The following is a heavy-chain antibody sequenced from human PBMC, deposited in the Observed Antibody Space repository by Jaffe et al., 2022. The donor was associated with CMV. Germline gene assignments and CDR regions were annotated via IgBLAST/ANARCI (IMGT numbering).Heavy chain of an antibody. D-gene: IGHD6-6*01. CDR3: ARGQYSSSSKVNYYYYGMEV. CDR1: GYTFTIHC. CDR2: INPSGGST. Sequence: QVQLVQSGAEVKKPGASVMVSCKTSGYTFTIHCIHWVRQAPGQGLEWMGIINPSGGSTTYAEKLQGRVTMTWDTSTSTVYMELSSLRSEDTAVYYCARGQYSSSSKVNYYYYGMEVWGQGTTVTVSS. J-gene: IGHJ6*02. V-gene: IGHV1-46*04.